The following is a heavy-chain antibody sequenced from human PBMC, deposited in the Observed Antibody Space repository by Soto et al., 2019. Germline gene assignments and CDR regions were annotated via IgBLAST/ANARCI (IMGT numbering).Heavy chain of an antibody. V-gene: IGHV1-58*02. CDR1: GFTLENSA. CDR2: IVVGTGST. D-gene: IGHD1-1*01. J-gene: IGHJ5*02. Sequence: SVKVSFKASGFTLENSAIQWVRQARGHRLEWIGWIVVGTGSTNYAQKFQERVSITRDMSTNTAFMELSSLISDDTAVSFCAADRRPTDQYNWVYPWG. CDR3: AADRRPTDQYNWVYP.